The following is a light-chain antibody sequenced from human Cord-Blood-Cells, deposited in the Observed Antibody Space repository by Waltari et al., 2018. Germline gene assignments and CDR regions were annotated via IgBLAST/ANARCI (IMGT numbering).Light chain of an antibody. CDR1: QSVSSN. CDR3: QQYNNWPPFT. V-gene: IGKV3-15*01. Sequence: EIVMTQSPATLSVPPGERATLSCRASQSVSSNLAWYQQKPGQAPRLLIYGASTRATGIPARFSGSGSGTEFTRTISSLQSEDFAVYYCQQYNNWPPFTFGPGTKVDIK. CDR2: GAS. J-gene: IGKJ3*01.